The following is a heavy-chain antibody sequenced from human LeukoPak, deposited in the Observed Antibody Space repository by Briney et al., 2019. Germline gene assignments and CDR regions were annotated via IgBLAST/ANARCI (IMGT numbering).Heavy chain of an antibody. V-gene: IGHV4-4*07. CDR1: GGSISSYY. J-gene: IGHJ4*02. CDR3: ARARTYGSGSYLEYYFDY. CDR2: IYTSGST. D-gene: IGHD3-10*01. Sequence: SETLSLTCTVSGGSISSYYWSWIRQPAGKGLEWIGRIYTSGSTNYNPSLKSRVTMSVDTSKNQFSLKLSSVTAADTAVYYCARARTYGSGSYLEYYFDYWGQGTLVTVSS.